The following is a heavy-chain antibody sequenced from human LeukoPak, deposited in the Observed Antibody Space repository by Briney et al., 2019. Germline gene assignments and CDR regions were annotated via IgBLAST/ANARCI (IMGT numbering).Heavy chain of an antibody. CDR3: ARLGILNWLDP. V-gene: IGHV4-39*01. Sequence: PSETLSLTCTVSGDSISSRNYFWGWIRQPPGKGLEWIGTIYYSGSTYYNPSLKSRVTISVDTSKNQFSLKLSSVTAADTAMYYCARLGILNWLDPWGQGTLVIVSS. CDR1: GDSISSRNYF. J-gene: IGHJ5*02. CDR2: IYYSGST. D-gene: IGHD1-26*01.